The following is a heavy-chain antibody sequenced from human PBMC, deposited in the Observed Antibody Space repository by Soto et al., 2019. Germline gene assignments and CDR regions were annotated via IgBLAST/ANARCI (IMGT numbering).Heavy chain of an antibody. CDR3: ASCERFPRVGVDYYALDV. Sequence: HPGGSLRLSCAASGFTFSSYGMHWVRQAPGKGLEWVAVISYDGSNKYYADSVKGRFTISRDNSKNTLYLQMNSLRAEDTAVYYCASCERFPRVGVDYYALDVWGQGTTVTVSS. D-gene: IGHD3-3*01. V-gene: IGHV3-30*03. CDR1: GFTFSSYG. J-gene: IGHJ6*02. CDR2: ISYDGSNK.